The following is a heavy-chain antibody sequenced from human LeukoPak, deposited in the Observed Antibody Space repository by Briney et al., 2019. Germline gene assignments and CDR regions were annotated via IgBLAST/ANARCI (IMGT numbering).Heavy chain of an antibody. Sequence: PSETLSLTCTVSGGSISSYYWSWVRQPPGKGLEWIGYIYYSGSTNYNPSLKSRVTISVDTSKNQFSLKLSSVTAADTAVYYCARHVRLYYYYGMDVWGQGTTVTVSS. CDR3: ARHVRLYYYYGMDV. J-gene: IGHJ6*02. CDR1: GGSISSYY. V-gene: IGHV4-59*08. D-gene: IGHD3-10*02. CDR2: IYYSGST.